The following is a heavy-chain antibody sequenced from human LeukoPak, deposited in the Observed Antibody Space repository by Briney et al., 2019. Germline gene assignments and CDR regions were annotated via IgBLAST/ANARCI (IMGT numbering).Heavy chain of an antibody. Sequence: PGGSLRLACEVSGFSFSDFAMSWVRHAAGKGLEWVSAISGSGGSTYYADSVQGRFTVSRDNSKNTLYLQMNSLRAEDTAVYYCAEDAIVQYRTYYFDHWGQGTLVPVSS. D-gene: IGHD1-1*01. CDR3: AEDAIVQYRTYYFDH. CDR1: GFSFSDFA. J-gene: IGHJ4*02. V-gene: IGHV3-23*01. CDR2: ISGSGGST.